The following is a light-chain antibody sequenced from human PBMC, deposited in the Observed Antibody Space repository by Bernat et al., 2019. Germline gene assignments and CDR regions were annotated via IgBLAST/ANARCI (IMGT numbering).Light chain of an antibody. CDR1: ESVSSSY. Sequence: EIVLTQSPGTLSLSPGERATLSCRASESVSSSYLAWYQQKPGQAPRLLIYGASSRATGIPDRFSGSGSGTDFTLTISRLEPEDFAVYYCQQYGSHRVTFGGGTTVEIK. CDR3: QQYGSHRVT. J-gene: IGKJ4*01. CDR2: GAS. V-gene: IGKV3-20*01.